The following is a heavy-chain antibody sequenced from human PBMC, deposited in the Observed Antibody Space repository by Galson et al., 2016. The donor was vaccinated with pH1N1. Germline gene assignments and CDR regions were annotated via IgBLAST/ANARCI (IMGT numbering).Heavy chain of an antibody. Sequence: SLRLSCAASGFTFSNYEMNWVRQAPGTGLAWISYISSRSGSTKHYADSVKGRFTISRDNAKNSLYLQMNSLRAEDTAIYYCARDGASDYHGSGSFPYWGQGTLVTVSS. CDR3: ARDGASDYHGSGSFPY. CDR2: ISSRSGSTK. CDR1: GFTFSNYE. V-gene: IGHV3-48*03. D-gene: IGHD3-10*01. J-gene: IGHJ4*02.